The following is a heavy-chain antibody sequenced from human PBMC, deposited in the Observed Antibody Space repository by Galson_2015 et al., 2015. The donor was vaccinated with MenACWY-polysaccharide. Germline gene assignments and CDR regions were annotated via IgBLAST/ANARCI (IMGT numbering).Heavy chain of an antibody. V-gene: IGHV7-4-1*02. Sequence: SVKVSCKASGYTFTSHAMNWVRQAPGQGLEWMGWINTNTGNPTYAQGFTGRFVFSLDTSVSTAYLQISSLKAEDTAVYYCAREFFSFGGSGDYWGQATLVTASS. CDR1: GYTFTSHA. CDR3: AREFFSFGGSGDY. D-gene: IGHD3-16*01. J-gene: IGHJ4*02. CDR2: INTNTGNP.